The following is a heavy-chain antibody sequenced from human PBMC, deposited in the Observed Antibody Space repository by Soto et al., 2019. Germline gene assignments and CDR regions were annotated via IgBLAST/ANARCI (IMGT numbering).Heavy chain of an antibody. V-gene: IGHV4-59*01. CDR3: ARGYSGSHFDY. CDR1: GDSISSYY. J-gene: IGHJ4*02. CDR2: IYYSGST. D-gene: IGHD1-26*01. Sequence: SETLSLTCTVSGDSISSYYWSWIRQPPGKGLEWIGYIYYSGSTNYNPSLKSRVTISVDTSKNQFSLKLSSVTAADTAVYYCARGYSGSHFDYWGQGTLVTVSS.